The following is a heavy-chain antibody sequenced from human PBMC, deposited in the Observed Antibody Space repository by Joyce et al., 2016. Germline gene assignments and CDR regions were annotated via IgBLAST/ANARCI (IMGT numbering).Heavy chain of an antibody. V-gene: IGHV1-69*01. CDR3: AGGTNCSSTSCYLQYFQH. CDR1: GDTFSSYT. Sequence: QVQLVQSGAEVKKPGSSVKVSCKASGDTFSSYTISWVRQAPGQGLEWRGGIIPLFGTANYAQKFQGRVTITADESTSTAYMELSSLRSEDTAVYFCAGGTNCSSTSCYLQYFQHWGQGTLVSVSS. J-gene: IGHJ1*01. CDR2: IIPLFGTA. D-gene: IGHD2-2*01.